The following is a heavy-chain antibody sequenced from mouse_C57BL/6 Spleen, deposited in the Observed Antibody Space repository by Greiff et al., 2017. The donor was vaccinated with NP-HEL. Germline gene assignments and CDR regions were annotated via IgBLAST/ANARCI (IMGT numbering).Heavy chain of an antibody. CDR1: GFSLTSYG. CDR2: IWRGGST. CDR3: AKDYYGSHWYFDV. J-gene: IGHJ1*03. Sequence: VKLMESGPGLVQPSQSLSITCTVSGFSLTSYGVHWVRQSPGKGLEWLGVIWRGGSTDYNAAFMSRLSITKDNSKSQVFFNMNSLQADDTAIYYCAKDYYGSHWYFDVWGTGTTVTVSS. V-gene: IGHV2-5*01. D-gene: IGHD1-1*01.